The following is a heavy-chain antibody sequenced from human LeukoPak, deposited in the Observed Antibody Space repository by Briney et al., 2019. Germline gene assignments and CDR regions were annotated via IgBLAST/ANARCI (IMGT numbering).Heavy chain of an antibody. D-gene: IGHD5-18*01. J-gene: IGHJ4*02. CDR1: GYTFTGYY. CDR2: INPNSGGT. CDR3: ARSTHPSGVRDTAMVSLAGY. V-gene: IGHV1-2*06. Sequence: ASVKVSCKASGYTFTGYYMHWVRQAPGQGLEWMGRINPNSGGTNYAQKFQGRVTMTRDTPISTAYMELSRLRSDDTAVYYCARSTHPSGVRDTAMVSLAGYWGQGTLVTVSS.